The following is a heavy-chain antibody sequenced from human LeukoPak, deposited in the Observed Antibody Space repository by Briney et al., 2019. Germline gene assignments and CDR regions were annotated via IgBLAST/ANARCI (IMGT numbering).Heavy chain of an antibody. CDR3: ARDTYYYDSSGYDYYYYYYMDV. CDR1: GGTFSSYW. J-gene: IGHJ6*03. Sequence: GGSLRLSCAASGGTFSSYWMSWVRLAPGKGLEWVANIKQDGSGKYYEDSVKGRFTISRDNAKNSLYLQMNSLRAEDTAVYYCARDTYYYDSSGYDYYYYYYMDVWGKGTTVTVSS. V-gene: IGHV3-7*01. D-gene: IGHD3-22*01. CDR2: IKQDGSGK.